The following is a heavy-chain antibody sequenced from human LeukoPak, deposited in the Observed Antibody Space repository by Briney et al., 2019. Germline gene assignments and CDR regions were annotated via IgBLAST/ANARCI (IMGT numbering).Heavy chain of an antibody. CDR1: VFTFQPSP. Sequence: PGGSLTLLCGAWVFTFQPSPMRWLRQAPGKGLEWVSLISGVGGTTYYADSVKGRFTISRDNSKNSLYLQMSSLTTEDTALYYCAKADYSNKGDAFHVWGQGTMVTVSS. D-gene: IGHD4-11*01. V-gene: IGHV3-43*02. CDR3: AKADYSNKGDAFHV. CDR2: ISGVGGTT. J-gene: IGHJ3*01.